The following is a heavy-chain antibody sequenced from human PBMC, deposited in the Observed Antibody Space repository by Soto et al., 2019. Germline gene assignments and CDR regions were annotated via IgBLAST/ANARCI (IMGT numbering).Heavy chain of an antibody. J-gene: IGHJ4*01. Sequence: SAALSLTSAEYGGSFSVSYWRWISEAAGAGVEWIGELNHSGSTNFYPSFKSRVTISADTSKNQFSLQLSSVTAADRAVYYCGRGERGGTHQPVYLGQETLVIVSS. CDR2: LNHSGST. CDR1: GGSFSVSY. CDR3: GRGERGGTHQPVY. V-gene: IGHV4-34*01. D-gene: IGHD2-15*01.